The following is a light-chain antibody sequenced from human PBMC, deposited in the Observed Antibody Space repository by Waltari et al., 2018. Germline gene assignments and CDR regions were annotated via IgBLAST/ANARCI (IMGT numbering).Light chain of an antibody. Sequence: DIQMTQSPSTLSASVGDRVTITCRASQSISSWLAWDQQKPGQAPKLLIYKASSLESGVPSRFSGSGSGTEFTLTISSLQAEDVAVYFCQQFYSTPPTFGQGTKLEIK. CDR1: QSISSW. J-gene: IGKJ1*01. CDR2: KAS. V-gene: IGKV1-5*03. CDR3: QQFYSTPPT.